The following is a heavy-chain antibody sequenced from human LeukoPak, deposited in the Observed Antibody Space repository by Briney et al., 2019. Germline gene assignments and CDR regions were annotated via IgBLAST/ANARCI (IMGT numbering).Heavy chain of an antibody. CDR3: ARVSADNRHAIGFFFDS. D-gene: IGHD1-1*01. Sequence: PGGSLRLSCTASGSTFRDYAMHWVRQAPGKGLEWVALISYEGSNKYYADSVKGRFTISRDNSKNTLYLEVNSLRAEDTAVYYCARVSADNRHAIGFFFDSWGQGTLVTVSS. V-gene: IGHV3-30-3*01. CDR1: GSTFRDYA. J-gene: IGHJ4*02. CDR2: ISYEGSNK.